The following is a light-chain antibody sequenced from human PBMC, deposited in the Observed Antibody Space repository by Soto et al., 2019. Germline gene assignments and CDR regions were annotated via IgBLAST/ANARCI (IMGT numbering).Light chain of an antibody. CDR1: QDIDNY. V-gene: IGKV1-33*01. CDR3: QQYDTVLYS. Sequence: DIQMTQSPSSLSASVGDRVTITCQASQDIDNYLNWYQQKPGKAPKVLINAASSLETGVPPRFSGSGSGTDFTLTISSLQPEDIATYYCQQYDTVLYSFGQGTKVDIK. CDR2: AAS. J-gene: IGKJ2*03.